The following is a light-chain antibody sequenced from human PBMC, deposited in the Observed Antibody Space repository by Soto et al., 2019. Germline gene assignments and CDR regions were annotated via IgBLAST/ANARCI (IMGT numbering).Light chain of an antibody. J-gene: IGLJ1*01. Sequence: QSALTQPRSVSGSPGQSVTISCTRTSSDVGYYNYVSWYQQHPGKAPKVMIYDVSKRPSGVPDRFSGSKSGNTASLTISGLQAEDEADYYCCSYAGSFTYVFGTGTKVTVL. V-gene: IGLV2-11*01. CDR2: DVS. CDR1: SSDVGYYNY. CDR3: CSYAGSFTYV.